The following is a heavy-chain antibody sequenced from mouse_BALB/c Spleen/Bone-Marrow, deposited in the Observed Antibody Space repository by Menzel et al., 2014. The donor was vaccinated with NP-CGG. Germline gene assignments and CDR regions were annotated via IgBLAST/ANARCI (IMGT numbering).Heavy chain of an antibody. CDR1: GFDFSRYW. J-gene: IGHJ3*01. Sequence: EVQRVESGGGLVQPGGSLKLSCAASGFDFSRYWMSWVRQAPGKGLEWIGEIIPDSSTINYTPSLKDKFIISGDNAKNTLYLQMSKVRSGDTALYYCARNWDVGFAYWGQGTLVTVSA. V-gene: IGHV4-1*02. CDR3: ARNWDVGFAY. D-gene: IGHD4-1*01. CDR2: IIPDSSTI.